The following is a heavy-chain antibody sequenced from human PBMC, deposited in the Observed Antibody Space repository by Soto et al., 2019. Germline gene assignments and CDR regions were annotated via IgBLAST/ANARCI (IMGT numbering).Heavy chain of an antibody. D-gene: IGHD2-21*02. Sequence: QITLKESGPTLVKPTQTLTLTCTFSGFSLSTGGVGVGWIRQPPGKALEWLALIYGDDDKRYSPSLKSRLTVTRDTSKNLLVLTMTNMAPVDTATYYCAHSRCGGDCLRSYSSHYYFGMDVWGQGTTVTVSS. CDR3: AHSRCGGDCLRSYSSHYYFGMDV. V-gene: IGHV2-5*02. CDR1: GFSLSTGGVG. J-gene: IGHJ6*02. CDR2: IYGDDDK.